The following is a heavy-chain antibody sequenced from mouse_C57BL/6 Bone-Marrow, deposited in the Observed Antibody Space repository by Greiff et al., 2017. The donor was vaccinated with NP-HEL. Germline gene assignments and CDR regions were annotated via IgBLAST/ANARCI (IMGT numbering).Heavy chain of an antibody. J-gene: IGHJ2*01. V-gene: IGHV1-76*01. D-gene: IGHD1-1*01. CDR1: GYTFTDYY. CDR3: ARATTVVADY. Sequence: QVHVKQSGAELVRPGASVKLSCKASGYTFTDYYINWVKQRPGQGLEWIARIYPGSGNTYYNEKFKGKATLTAEKSSSTAYMQLSSLTSEDSAVYFCARATTVVADYWGQGTTLTVSS. CDR2: IYPGSGNT.